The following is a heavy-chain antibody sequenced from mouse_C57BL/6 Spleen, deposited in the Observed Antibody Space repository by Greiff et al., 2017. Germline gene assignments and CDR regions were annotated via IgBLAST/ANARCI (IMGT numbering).Heavy chain of an antibody. D-gene: IGHD2-1*01. CDR3: ARGDYGNYFDY. CDR1: GYAFSSYW. J-gene: IGHJ2*01. CDR2: IYPGDGDT. V-gene: IGHV1-80*01. Sequence: VQLQQSGAELVKPGASVKISCKASGYAFSSYWMNWVKQRPGKGLEWIGQIYPGDGDTNYNGKLKGKATLTADKSSSTAYMQLSSLTSEDSAVYFCARGDYGNYFDYWGQGTTLTVSS.